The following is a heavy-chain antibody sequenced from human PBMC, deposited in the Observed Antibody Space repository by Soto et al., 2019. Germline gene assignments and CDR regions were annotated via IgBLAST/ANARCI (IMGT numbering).Heavy chain of an antibody. Sequence: QVQLVESGGGVVQPGRSLRLSCAASGFSFTTYDMHWVRQAPGKGLEWVAVISHDGSYKYYGDAVKGRFTISRDTSKNAVYLEMNSLRPEDPAVYYCAKGLLAIVGTTLPRDAFNIWGQGTMVTVSS. D-gene: IGHD1-26*01. V-gene: IGHV3-30*18. CDR1: GFSFTTYD. J-gene: IGHJ3*02. CDR2: ISHDGSYK. CDR3: AKGLLAIVGTTLPRDAFNI.